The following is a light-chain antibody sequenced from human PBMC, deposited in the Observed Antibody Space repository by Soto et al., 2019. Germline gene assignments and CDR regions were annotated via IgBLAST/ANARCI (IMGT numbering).Light chain of an antibody. Sequence: QSALTQPASVSGSPGQSITISCTGTSSDAGTYTLVSWYQQHPGKAPKLVIYEVNKRPAGVSKRFSGSKSGDTASLTISGLQAEDEADYYCSSYAGAITFYVFGTGTKVTVL. V-gene: IGLV2-23*02. CDR2: EVN. CDR1: SSDAGTYTL. CDR3: SSYAGAITFYV. J-gene: IGLJ1*01.